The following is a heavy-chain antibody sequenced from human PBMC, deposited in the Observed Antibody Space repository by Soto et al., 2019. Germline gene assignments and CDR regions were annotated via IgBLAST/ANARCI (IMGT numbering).Heavy chain of an antibody. Sequence: GGSLRLSCAASGFTFSSYAMSWVRQAPGKGLEWVSAISGSGGSTYYADSVKGRFTISRDNSKNTLYLQMNSLRAEDTAVYYCAKDRRRWLQLGGGYYFDYWGQGTLVTVSS. CDR3: AKDRRRWLQLGGGYYFDY. J-gene: IGHJ4*02. CDR2: ISGSGGST. V-gene: IGHV3-23*01. CDR1: GFTFSSYA. D-gene: IGHD5-12*01.